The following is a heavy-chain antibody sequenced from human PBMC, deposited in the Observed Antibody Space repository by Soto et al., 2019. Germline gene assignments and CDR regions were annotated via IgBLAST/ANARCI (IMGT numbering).Heavy chain of an antibody. CDR1: GASISGFY. CDR3: VRDGTKTLRDWFDP. V-gene: IGHV4-4*07. D-gene: IGHD1-1*01. CDR2: IYATGTT. Sequence: SETLSLTCTVSGASISGFYWSWIRKSAGKGLEWIGRIYATGTTDYKPSLKSRVMMSVDTSKKQFSLKLRSVTAADTAVYYCVRDGTKTLRDWFDPWGQGISVTVSS. J-gene: IGHJ5*02.